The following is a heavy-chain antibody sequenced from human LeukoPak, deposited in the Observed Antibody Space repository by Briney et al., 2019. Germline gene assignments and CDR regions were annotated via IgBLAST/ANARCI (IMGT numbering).Heavy chain of an antibody. Sequence: ASVKVSCKASGYTFTSYGFSWVRRAPGQGLEWMGWISAYNGNTNYAQKFQGRVTMTTNTSTNTAYMELRSLRSDDTAVYFCARDVWFGELSLFDYWGQGTLVIVSS. CDR2: ISAYNGNT. CDR1: GYTFTSYG. D-gene: IGHD3-10*01. V-gene: IGHV1-18*01. J-gene: IGHJ4*02. CDR3: ARDVWFGELSLFDY.